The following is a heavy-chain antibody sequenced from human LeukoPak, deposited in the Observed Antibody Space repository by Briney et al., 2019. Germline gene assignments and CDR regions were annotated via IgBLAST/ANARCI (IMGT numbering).Heavy chain of an antibody. CDR2: IWPRDSHT. J-gene: IGHJ6*03. CDR3: ARADFYYYYIDF. CDR1: GYNFPDYW. V-gene: IGHV5-51*01. Sequence: PGESLKISCRVSGYNFPDYWIAWVRQMPGKGLEWMGIIWPRDSHTKYSPSFQGQVTISADKSISTAYLQWSSLRASDTAIYYCARADFYYYYIDFWGKGTTVTVSS.